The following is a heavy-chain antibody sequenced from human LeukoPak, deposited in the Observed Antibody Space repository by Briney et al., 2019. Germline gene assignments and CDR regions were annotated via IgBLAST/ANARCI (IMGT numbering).Heavy chain of an antibody. CDR2: IYYSGST. CDR1: GGSISSSSYY. D-gene: IGHD3-10*01. CDR3: ARVPHYYFGYGYFDT. J-gene: IGHJ4*02. Sequence: SETLSLTCTVSGGSISSSSYYWGWVRQPPGKGLEWIGTIYYSGSTYYNPSLKSRVTISIDTSKKQFSLTLTSMTAADTAVYYCARVPHYYFGYGYFDTWGQGTRVTVSS. V-gene: IGHV4-39*07.